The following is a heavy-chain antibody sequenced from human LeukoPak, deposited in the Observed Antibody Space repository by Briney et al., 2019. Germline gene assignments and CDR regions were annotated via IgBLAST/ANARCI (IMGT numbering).Heavy chain of an antibody. Sequence: SETLSLTCTVSGGSISSYYWSWIRQPPGKGLEWIGYIYYSGSTNYNPSLKSRVTISVDTSKNQFSLKLSSVTAADTAVYYCARDRGSDSDYWGQGTLVTVSS. J-gene: IGHJ4*02. D-gene: IGHD6-19*01. CDR1: GGSISSYY. V-gene: IGHV4-59*01. CDR2: IYYSGST. CDR3: ARDRGSDSDY.